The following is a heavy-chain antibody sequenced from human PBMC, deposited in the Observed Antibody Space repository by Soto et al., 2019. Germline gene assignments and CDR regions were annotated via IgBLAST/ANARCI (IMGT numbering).Heavy chain of an antibody. Sequence: SETLSLTCAVSGYSISSGHSWGWIRQPPGKGLEWIGSIFHTGSTYYNPSLKSRVTLSVDTSKNQFSLKLSSVTAADTAVYFCATLPRRDGMDVWGQGTTVTVSS. CDR3: ATLPRRDGMDV. CDR1: GYSISSGHS. CDR2: IFHTGST. V-gene: IGHV4-38-2*01. J-gene: IGHJ6*02.